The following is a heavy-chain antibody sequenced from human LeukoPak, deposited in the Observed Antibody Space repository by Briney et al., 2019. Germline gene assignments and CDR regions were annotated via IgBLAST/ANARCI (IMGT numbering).Heavy chain of an antibody. Sequence: QSGGSLRLSCAASGFTFSNYGMHWVRQAPGKGLEWVAFIRYDESKKNYVDSVKGRFTISRDTSKNSLYLQMSSLRAEDTALYFCARDPYSGNYGNYYYYYMDVWGKGTTVTISS. J-gene: IGHJ6*03. V-gene: IGHV3-30*02. CDR1: GFTFSNYG. CDR2: IRYDESKK. D-gene: IGHD1-26*01. CDR3: ARDPYSGNYGNYYYYYMDV.